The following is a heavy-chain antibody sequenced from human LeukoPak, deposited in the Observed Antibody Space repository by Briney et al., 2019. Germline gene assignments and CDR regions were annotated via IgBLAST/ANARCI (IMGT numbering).Heavy chain of an antibody. D-gene: IGHD5-24*01. V-gene: IGHV3-7*04. J-gene: IGHJ5*02. CDR1: GFTFSSYW. CDR3: ARGARDGYNL. Sequence: PGGSLRLSCAASGFTFSSYWMSWVRQAPGKGLEWVANIKQGGREKYYVDSVKGRFTISGDNAKNSLYLQMNSLRAEDTAVYYCARGARDGYNLWGQGTMVTVSS. CDR2: IKQGGREK.